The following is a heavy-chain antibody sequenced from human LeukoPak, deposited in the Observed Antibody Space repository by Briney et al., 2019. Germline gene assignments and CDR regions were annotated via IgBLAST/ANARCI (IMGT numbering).Heavy chain of an antibody. CDR3: AREGKYSRGSLTLTFDY. V-gene: IGHV3-33*01. Sequence: GGSLRLSCAASGFTFSSYGMHWVRQAPGKGLEWVAVIWYDGSNKYYADSVKGRFTLSRDNSKNTLYLQMNSLRAEDTAVYYCAREGKYSRGSLTLTFDYWGQGTLVTVSS. CDR2: IWYDGSNK. D-gene: IGHD6-19*01. J-gene: IGHJ4*02. CDR1: GFTFSSYG.